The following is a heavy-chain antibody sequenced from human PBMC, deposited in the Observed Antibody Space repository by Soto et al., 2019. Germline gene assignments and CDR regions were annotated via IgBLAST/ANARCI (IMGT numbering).Heavy chain of an antibody. CDR3: ARPLGSGRAWFDP. J-gene: IGHJ5*02. CDR1: GGSMSSYSYY. Sequence: QLQLQESGPGLVKPSETLSLTCTVSGGSMSSYSYYWGWIRQPPGKGLEWIGNVYQIGYTYYNPSLKSRLPISVDTSKNQFYLRLSSVTAADTAIYYCARPLGSGRAWFDPWGQGTLVTVSS. CDR2: VYQIGYT. D-gene: IGHD3-10*01. V-gene: IGHV4-39*01.